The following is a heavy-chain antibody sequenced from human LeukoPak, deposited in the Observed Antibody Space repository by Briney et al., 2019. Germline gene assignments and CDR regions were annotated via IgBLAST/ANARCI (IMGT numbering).Heavy chain of an antibody. CDR1: GYTFTSYG. V-gene: IGHV1-18*01. CDR3: ARGGGVVAATLDYYYGMDV. Sequence: ASVKVSCKASGYTFTSYGISWVRKAPGQGLEWMRWISTYNRNTNYAQKLQGRVTMTTDTSTSTAYMELRSLRSDDTAVYFCARGGGVVAATLDYYYGMDVWGQGTTVTVSS. J-gene: IGHJ6*02. CDR2: ISTYNRNT. D-gene: IGHD2-15*01.